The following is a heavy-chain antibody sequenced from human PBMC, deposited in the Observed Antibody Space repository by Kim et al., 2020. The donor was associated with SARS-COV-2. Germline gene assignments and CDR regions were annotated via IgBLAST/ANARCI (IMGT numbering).Heavy chain of an antibody. J-gene: IGHJ4*02. V-gene: IGHV1-18*01. Sequence: TNSAPKLQGRVTMTTDTSTSTAYMELRSLRSDDTAVYYCARDRISSGTDYWGQGTLVTVSS. CDR3: ARDRISSGTDY. D-gene: IGHD3-22*01. CDR2: T.